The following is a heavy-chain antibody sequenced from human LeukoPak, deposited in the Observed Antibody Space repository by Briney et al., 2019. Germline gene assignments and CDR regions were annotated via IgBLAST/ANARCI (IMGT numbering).Heavy chain of an antibody. CDR1: GGTFSSYA. CDR3: ARDSPRGSSEYYFDY. CDR2: IIPILGIA. J-gene: IGHJ4*02. V-gene: IGHV1-69*04. Sequence: GSSVKVSCKASGGTFSSYAISWVRQAPGQGLEWMGRIIPILGIANYAQKFQGRVTITADKSTSTAYMELSSLRSEDTAVYYCARDSPRGSSEYYFDYWGQGTLVTVSS. D-gene: IGHD1-26*01.